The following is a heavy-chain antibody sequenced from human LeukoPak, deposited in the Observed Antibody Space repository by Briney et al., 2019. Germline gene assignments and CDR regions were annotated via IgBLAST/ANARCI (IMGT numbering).Heavy chain of an antibody. Sequence: GASVKVSCKASGYTFTGYYMHWVRQAPGQGLEWMGWINPNSGGTNYAQKFQGWVTMTRDTSISTAYMELSRLRSDDTAVYYCARGGTMVRGVISYYYYYMDVWGKGTTVTVSS. CDR1: GYTFTGYY. CDR2: INPNSGGT. V-gene: IGHV1-2*04. CDR3: ARGGTMVRGVISYYYYYMDV. D-gene: IGHD3-10*01. J-gene: IGHJ6*03.